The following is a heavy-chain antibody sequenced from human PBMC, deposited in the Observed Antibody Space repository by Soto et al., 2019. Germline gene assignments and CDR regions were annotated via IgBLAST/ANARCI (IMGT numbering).Heavy chain of an antibody. J-gene: IGHJ4*02. V-gene: IGHV3-30-3*01. CDR3: ARAGIAAAGTVFDY. Sequence: PGGSLRLSCAASGFTFSSYAMHWVRQALGKGLEWVAVISYEGSNKYYADSVKGRFTISRDNSKNTLYLQMNSLRAEDTAVYYCARAGIAAAGTVFDYWGQGTLVTVSS. CDR1: GFTFSSYA. CDR2: ISYEGSNK. D-gene: IGHD6-13*01.